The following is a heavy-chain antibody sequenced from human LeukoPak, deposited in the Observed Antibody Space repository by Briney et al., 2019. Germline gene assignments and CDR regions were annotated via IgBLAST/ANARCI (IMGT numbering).Heavy chain of an antibody. V-gene: IGHV3-23*01. CDR1: GFTLSRLA. J-gene: IGHJ3*02. Sequence: PGGSLGLFCEASGFTLSRLAMSRGRQAPGEGLGLVSALRGSGGSTYYADSVKGRFTISRDSSKTTLYLHMNSLRAEDTAVYYCAKGADGEQWLADGAFDIWGQGTMVTVSS. CDR2: LRGSGGST. D-gene: IGHD6-19*01. CDR3: AKGADGEQWLADGAFDI.